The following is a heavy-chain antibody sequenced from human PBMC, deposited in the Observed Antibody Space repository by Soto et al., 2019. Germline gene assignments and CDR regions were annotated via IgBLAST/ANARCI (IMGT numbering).Heavy chain of an antibody. D-gene: IGHD3-16*01. Sequence: QEQLVQSGAEMKKPGSSMKVSCKASGDIFSSFAISWVRQAPGQGLEWMGGIIPVFGTTNYAQKFQDRVTITADESTNTAYMELSSLRSEDTAIYYCAMGGSPYVWFNEFWGQGTLVTVSS. CDR1: GDIFSSFA. CDR2: IIPVFGTT. CDR3: AMGGSPYVWFNEF. J-gene: IGHJ4*02. V-gene: IGHV1-69*01.